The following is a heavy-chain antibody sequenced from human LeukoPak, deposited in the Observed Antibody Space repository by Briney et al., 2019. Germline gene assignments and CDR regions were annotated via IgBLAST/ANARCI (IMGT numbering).Heavy chain of an antibody. Sequence: GGSLRLSCATSGFTFGYYEMNWVRQAPGKGLEWVSYIKSSGSSIYYADSVKGRFTISRDNAKNSLYLQMSSLRPEDTAIYYCARGGRCSGDNCYATLYDYWGQGTVVTVSS. V-gene: IGHV3-48*03. CDR2: IKSSGSSI. J-gene: IGHJ4*02. CDR3: ARGGRCSGDNCYATLYDY. D-gene: IGHD2-15*01. CDR1: GFTFGYYE.